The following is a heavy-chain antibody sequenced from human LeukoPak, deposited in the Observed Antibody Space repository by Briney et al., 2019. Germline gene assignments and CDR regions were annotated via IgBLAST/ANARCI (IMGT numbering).Heavy chain of an antibody. V-gene: IGHV4-61*02. CDR1: GGSISSGSYY. D-gene: IGHD3-3*01. CDR3: ARVAYDFWSGYFPGSYYYYYMDV. J-gene: IGHJ6*03. CDR2: IYTSGST. Sequence: SETLSLTCTVSGGSISSGSYYWSWIRQPAGKGLEWIGRIYTSGSTNYNPSLKSRVTISVDTSKNQFSLKLSSVTAADTAVYYCARVAYDFWSGYFPGSYYYYYMDVWGKGTTVTVSS.